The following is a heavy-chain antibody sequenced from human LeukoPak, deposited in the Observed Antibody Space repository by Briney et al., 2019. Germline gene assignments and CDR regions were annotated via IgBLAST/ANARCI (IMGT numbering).Heavy chain of an antibody. D-gene: IGHD3-10*01. CDR3: ARPAYGSGSYSGFDY. CDR1: AGSITSIRYY. CDR2: IYYRGST. Sequence: SETLSLTCTLSAGSITSIRYYWGWIRQPPGKGLEWIGTIYYRGSTYYNPSVKSRVTISEDTSKNQFSLKLSSVTAADTAVYYCARPAYGSGSYSGFDYWGQGTLVTVSS. V-gene: IGHV4-39*01. J-gene: IGHJ4*02.